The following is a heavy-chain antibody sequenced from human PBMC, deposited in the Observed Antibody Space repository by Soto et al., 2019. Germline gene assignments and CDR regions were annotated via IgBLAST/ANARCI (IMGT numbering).Heavy chain of an antibody. CDR1: GFIFTSYS. J-gene: IGHJ1*01. Sequence: GGSLRLSCAASGFIFTSYSMVWVRLAPGKGLEWVASISSGSDSIFYADSVKGRFTVSRDNAKNSLFLQMNNLRAEDTAVYFCARDRSADRFVQYFQHWGQGTQVTVYS. V-gene: IGHV3-21*01. D-gene: IGHD6-19*01. CDR2: ISSGSDSI. CDR3: ARDRSADRFVQYFQH.